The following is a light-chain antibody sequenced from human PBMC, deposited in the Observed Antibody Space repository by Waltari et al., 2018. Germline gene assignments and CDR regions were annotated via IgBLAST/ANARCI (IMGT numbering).Light chain of an antibody. CDR1: SSNTRAGYD. J-gene: IGLJ2*01. Sequence: QSGLTQPPSVSGAPGQRVTIPCTGSSSNTRAGYDVNGYQLLPGMAPKLLIYGNRNRPSGVPVRFSGSKSGPSASLAITGLQAEDEAGYYCQSYDSSLSGSVFGGGTKLTVL. V-gene: IGLV1-40*01. CDR2: GNR. CDR3: QSYDSSLSGSV.